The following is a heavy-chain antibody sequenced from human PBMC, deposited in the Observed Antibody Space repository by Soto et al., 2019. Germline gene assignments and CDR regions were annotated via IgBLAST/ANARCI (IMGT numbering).Heavy chain of an antibody. CDR3: ARGVRGVATIAIGFYLDY. J-gene: IGHJ4*02. D-gene: IGHD5-12*01. CDR1: GFIFNSYG. V-gene: IGHV3-30*03. Sequence: QVQLVESGGGVVQPGRSLRLSCAASGFIFNSYGLHWIRQAPGKGLEWVAVISYDGSNIFYADSVKGRFTISRDNSNNTLDLQMNSLRGDDTAVYYCARGVRGVATIAIGFYLDYWGQGTRVTTSS. CDR2: ISYDGSNI.